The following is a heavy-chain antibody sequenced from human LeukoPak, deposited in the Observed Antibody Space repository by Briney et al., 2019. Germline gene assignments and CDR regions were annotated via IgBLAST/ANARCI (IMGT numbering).Heavy chain of an antibody. D-gene: IGHD1-1*01. CDR2: ILSSGKTI. CDR1: GFTFSSYE. CDR3: AREGWNDDLDY. V-gene: IGHV3-48*03. Sequence: QPGGSLRLSCAASGFTFSSYEMNWVRQAPGKGLEWVSYILSSGKTIYYADSVKGRLTISRDNAKNSLYLQMNSLRAEDTAVYYCAREGWNDDLDYWGQGTLVTVSS. J-gene: IGHJ4*02.